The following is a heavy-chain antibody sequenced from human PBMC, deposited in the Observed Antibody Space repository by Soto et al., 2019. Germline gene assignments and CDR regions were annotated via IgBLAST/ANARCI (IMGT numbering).Heavy chain of an antibody. Sequence: GGSLRLSCAASGFTFSSYGMHWVRQAPGKGLEWVAVIWYDGSNKYYADSVKGRFTISRDNSKNTLYLQMNSLRAEDTAVYYCASSARNTVTTFSAFDIWGQGTMVTVSS. D-gene: IGHD4-17*01. CDR2: IWYDGSNK. J-gene: IGHJ3*02. V-gene: IGHV3-33*01. CDR1: GFTFSSYG. CDR3: ASSARNTVTTFSAFDI.